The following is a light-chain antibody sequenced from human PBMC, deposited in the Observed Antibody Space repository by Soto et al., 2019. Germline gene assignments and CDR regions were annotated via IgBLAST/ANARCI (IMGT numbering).Light chain of an antibody. Sequence: EIVMTQSPVTLSVSPGERATLSCRASQSVSGNLAWYQQKPGQAPRLLIYGASTTATGIPARFSGSGSGTEFTLTISSLQSEDFAVYYCQQRSNWRDTFGGGTKVEIK. CDR1: QSVSGN. V-gene: IGKV3-15*01. J-gene: IGKJ4*01. CDR3: QQRSNWRDT. CDR2: GAS.